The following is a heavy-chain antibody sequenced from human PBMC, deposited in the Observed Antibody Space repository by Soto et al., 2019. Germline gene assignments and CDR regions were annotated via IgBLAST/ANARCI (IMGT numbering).Heavy chain of an antibody. CDR2: IWYDGSNK. CDR3: ARDLAAGESWFDP. D-gene: IGHD6-13*01. Sequence: GGSLRLSCAASGFTFSSYGMHWVRQAPGKGLEWVAVIWYDGSNKYYADSVKGRFTISRDNSKNTLYLQMNSLRAEDTAVYYCARDLAAGESWFDPWGQGTLVTVSS. J-gene: IGHJ5*02. V-gene: IGHV3-33*01. CDR1: GFTFSSYG.